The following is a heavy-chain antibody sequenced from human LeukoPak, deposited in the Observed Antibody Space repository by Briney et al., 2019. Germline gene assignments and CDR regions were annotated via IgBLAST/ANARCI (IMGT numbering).Heavy chain of an antibody. J-gene: IGHJ5*02. CDR1: GLTFSSYG. CDR3: AKGVVGTNGGWFDP. Sequence: PGRSLRLSCAASGLTFSSYGMHWVRQAPGKGLEWVAVIWYDGSNKYYADSVKGRFTISRDNSKNTLYLQMNSLRAEDTAVYYCAKGVVGTNGGWFDPWGQGTLVTVSS. CDR2: IWYDGSNK. D-gene: IGHD1-26*01. V-gene: IGHV3-33*06.